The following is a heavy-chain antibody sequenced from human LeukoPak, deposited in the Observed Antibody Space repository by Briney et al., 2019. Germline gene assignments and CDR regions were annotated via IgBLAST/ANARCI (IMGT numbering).Heavy chain of an antibody. Sequence: GGSLRLSCAASGFTFSSYSMNWVRQAPGKGLEWVSYISSSGSTIYYADSVKGRFTISRDNAKNSLYLQMNSLRAEDTAVYYCARVNCSGGSCHYYYGMDVWGQGTTVTVSS. D-gene: IGHD2-15*01. V-gene: IGHV3-48*04. J-gene: IGHJ6*02. CDR3: ARVNCSGGSCHYYYGMDV. CDR1: GFTFSSYS. CDR2: ISSSGSTI.